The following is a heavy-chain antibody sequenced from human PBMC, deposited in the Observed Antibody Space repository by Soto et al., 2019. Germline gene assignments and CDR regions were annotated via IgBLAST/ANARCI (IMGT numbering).Heavy chain of an antibody. D-gene: IGHD6-6*01. Sequence: QVQLQQWGAGLLKPSETLSLTCAVYGGSFSGYYWSWIRQPPGKGLEWIGEINHSVSTNYNPSLKSRVTISVDTSKNQFSLKLSSVTAADTAVYYCARPIQKSIAARRCAFDIWGQGTMVTVSS. CDR3: ARPIQKSIAARRCAFDI. CDR1: GGSFSGYY. V-gene: IGHV4-34*01. J-gene: IGHJ3*02. CDR2: INHSVST.